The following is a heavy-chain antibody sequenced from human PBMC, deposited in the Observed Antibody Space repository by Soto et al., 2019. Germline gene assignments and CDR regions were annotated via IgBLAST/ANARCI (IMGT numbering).Heavy chain of an antibody. CDR2: IWYDGSNT. CDR3: AKDNPSVHQ. V-gene: IGHV3-33*06. Sequence: QVQLVESGGGVVQPGRSLRLSCAASGFTFSASGMHWVRQAPGKGLEWVAHIWYDGSNTYYADSVKGRFTISRDNSKDTLYLQMNNLRAEDTAVYYCAKDNPSVHQWGQGTQVTFSS. J-gene: IGHJ4*02. CDR1: GFTFSASG.